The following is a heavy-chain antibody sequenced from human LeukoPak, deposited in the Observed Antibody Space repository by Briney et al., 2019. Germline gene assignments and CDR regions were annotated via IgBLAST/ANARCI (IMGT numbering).Heavy chain of an antibody. Sequence: GESLKISCQAPGYRFTKEWIAWGRQMPGKGLEWMGIIYPGDSETRYSPSFQGQVTISADESINTAYLQWSSLKASDTAMYYCARQSCSSTSCYTSYFDYWGQGTLVTVSS. CDR2: IYPGDSET. D-gene: IGHD2-2*02. CDR3: ARQSCSSTSCYTSYFDY. V-gene: IGHV5-51*01. CDR1: GYRFTKEW. J-gene: IGHJ4*02.